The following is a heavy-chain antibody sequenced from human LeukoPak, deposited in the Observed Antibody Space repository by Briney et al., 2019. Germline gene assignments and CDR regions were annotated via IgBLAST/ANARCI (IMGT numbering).Heavy chain of an antibody. Sequence: GGSLRLSCAASGFSLSGNAVSWVRQAPGKRPEWVAGIGPDDATFYPASVRGRFTISRDTSQDTMYLQMNSLRAEDTALYYCAKGNLQLGQDACDIWGQGTMVTVSS. D-gene: IGHD5-18*01. J-gene: IGHJ3*02. CDR3: AKGNLQLGQDACDI. CDR2: IGPDDAT. CDR1: GFSLSGNA. V-gene: IGHV3-23*01.